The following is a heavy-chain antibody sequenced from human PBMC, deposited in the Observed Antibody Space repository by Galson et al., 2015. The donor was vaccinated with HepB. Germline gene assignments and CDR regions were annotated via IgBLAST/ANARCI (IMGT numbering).Heavy chain of an antibody. D-gene: IGHD2-2*01. CDR2: IYPGDSDT. J-gene: IGHJ6*02. CDR3: ARLPPRREYCSSTSCYGSYYYYGMDV. V-gene: IGHV5-51*01. Sequence: PGKGLEWMGIIYPGDSDTRYSPSFQGQVTISADKSISTAYLQWSSLKASDTAMYYCARLPPRREYCSSTSCYGSYYYYGMDVWGQGTTVTVSS.